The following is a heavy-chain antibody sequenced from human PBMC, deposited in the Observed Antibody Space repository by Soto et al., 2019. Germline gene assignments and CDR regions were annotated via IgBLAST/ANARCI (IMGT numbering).Heavy chain of an antibody. V-gene: IGHV1-18*01. CDR3: AMLRYFDWLSRIDF. CDR2: ISAYNGNT. Sequence: ASVKVSCKASGYTFTSYGISWVRQAPGQGLEWMGWISAYNGNTNYAQKLQGRVTMTTDTSTSTAYMELRSLRSDDTAAYYCAMLRYFDWLSRIDFWGQGTLVTLSS. CDR1: GYTFTSYG. J-gene: IGHJ4*02. D-gene: IGHD3-9*01.